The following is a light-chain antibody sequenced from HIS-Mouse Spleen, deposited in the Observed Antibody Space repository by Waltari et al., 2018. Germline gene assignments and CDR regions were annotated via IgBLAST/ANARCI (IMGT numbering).Light chain of an antibody. Sequence: QSALTQPASVSGSPGQSITISCTGPRRDVGSYNLVSWYQQHPGKAPKLMIYEGSKRPSGVSNRFSGSKSGNTASLTISGLQAEDEADYYCCSYAGSSTWVFGGGTKLTVL. CDR2: EGS. J-gene: IGLJ3*02. V-gene: IGLV2-23*01. CDR1: RRDVGSYNL. CDR3: CSYAGSSTWV.